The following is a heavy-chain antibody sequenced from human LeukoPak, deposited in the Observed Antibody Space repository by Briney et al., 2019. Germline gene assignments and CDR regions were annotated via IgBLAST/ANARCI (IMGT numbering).Heavy chain of an antibody. V-gene: IGHV1-18*01. J-gene: IGHJ4*02. CDR3: ARDLSRGSGYFGTY. Sequence: VASVKVSRXTSGYTFTTTYGISWVRQAPGQGLEWMGWISGENGDTNYAQRFQGRVTMTTDISTSTAYMELRSLTSDDTAVYYCARDLSRGSGYFGTYWGQGTLVTVSS. CDR1: GYTFTTTYG. CDR2: ISGENGDT. D-gene: IGHD3-22*01.